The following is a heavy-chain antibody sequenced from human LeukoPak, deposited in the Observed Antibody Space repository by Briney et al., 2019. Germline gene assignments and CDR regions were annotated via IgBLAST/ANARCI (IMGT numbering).Heavy chain of an antibody. D-gene: IGHD5/OR15-5a*01. J-gene: IGHJ3*01. CDR2: MYCSGGT. Sequence: SETLSLTCTVSGDSINSNYWSWSRQPPGKGLEWIGHMYCSGGTNYNPSLKSRVTMAVDTSKNQFSLKVTSVTAADTAVYYCAKSRDPRSRDAFDVWGQGILVTVSS. V-gene: IGHV4-59*01. CDR3: AKSRDPRSRDAFDV. CDR1: GDSINSNY.